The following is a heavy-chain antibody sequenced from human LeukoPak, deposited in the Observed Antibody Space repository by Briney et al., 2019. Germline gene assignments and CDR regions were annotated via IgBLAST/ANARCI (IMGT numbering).Heavy chain of an antibody. D-gene: IGHD2-15*01. CDR2: MYYSGST. CDR1: GGSISSSTYY. V-gene: IGHV4-39*07. Sequence: SETLSLTCTVSGGSISSSTYYWGWIGQPPGKGLEWIGNMYYSGSTYYNPSLKSRVTMSVDTSKNQFSLKLTSVTAADTAVYYCARRGSDWYFDLWGRGTLVTVSS. J-gene: IGHJ2*01. CDR3: ARRGSDWYFDL.